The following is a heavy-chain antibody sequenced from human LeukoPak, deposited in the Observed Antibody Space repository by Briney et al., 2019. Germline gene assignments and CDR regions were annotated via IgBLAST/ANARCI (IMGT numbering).Heavy chain of an antibody. D-gene: IGHD5-12*01. J-gene: IGHJ5*02. CDR3: AKNSYSGYDLRGP. Sequence: GASVKVSCKASGYTFTGHYMHWVRQAPGQGLEWMGRINPNSGGTNYAQRFQCRVTMTRDTSVSTAYMELSRLRSDDTAVYYCAKNSYSGYDLRGPWGQGTLVTVSS. CDR1: GYTFTGHY. V-gene: IGHV1-2*06. CDR2: INPNSGGT.